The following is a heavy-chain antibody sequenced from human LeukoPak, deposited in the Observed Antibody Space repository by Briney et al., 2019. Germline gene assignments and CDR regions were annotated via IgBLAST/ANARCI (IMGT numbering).Heavy chain of an antibody. V-gene: IGHV4-30-4*01. D-gene: IGHD2-15*01. J-gene: IGHJ4*02. CDR2: INYSGST. Sequence: SETLSLTCTVSGVSISSGDYYWSRPRPRPGKGLEWIGYINYSGSTYYNLSLRSRVTISVDTSKNQFSLKLSSVTAADTAVYDCARTYCRGGTCYSWDYWGEGTLVTVSS. CDR1: GVSISSGDYY. CDR3: ARTYCRGGTCYSWDY.